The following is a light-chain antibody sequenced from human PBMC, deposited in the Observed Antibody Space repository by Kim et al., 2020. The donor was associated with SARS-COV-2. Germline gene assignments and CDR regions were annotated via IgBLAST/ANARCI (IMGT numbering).Light chain of an antibody. Sequence: SYELTQPPSVSVAPGKTARITCGGTSIGSKSVHWYQQEPGQAPVLVISYDSVRPSGIPERFSGSNSGNTATVTISRVEAGDEADYYCQVWDSSDDHRVVFGGGTQLTVL. CDR2: YDS. J-gene: IGLJ2*01. CDR1: SIGSKS. CDR3: QVWDSSDDHRVV. V-gene: IGLV3-21*04.